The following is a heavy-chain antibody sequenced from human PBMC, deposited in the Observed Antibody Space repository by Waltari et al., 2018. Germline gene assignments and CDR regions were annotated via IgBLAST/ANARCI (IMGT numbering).Heavy chain of an antibody. V-gene: IGHV3-7*01. D-gene: IGHD7-27*01. Sequence: EVQLVESGGGLVQPVGPLRLSCAAPGSTFSTYCISWVRQAPGKGLEWVADINQDGSDKYYVDSVKGRFTSSRDNAKNSLYLQMNSLRPEDTAVYYCARYDLGPYYYYGMDVWGQGTTVTASS. J-gene: IGHJ6*02. CDR2: INQDGSDK. CDR1: GSTFSTYC. CDR3: ARYDLGPYYYYGMDV.